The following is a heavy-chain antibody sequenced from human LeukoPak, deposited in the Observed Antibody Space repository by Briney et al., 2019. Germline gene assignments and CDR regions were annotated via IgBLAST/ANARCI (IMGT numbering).Heavy chain of an antibody. J-gene: IGHJ4*02. CDR1: GYSFTSYW. CDR2: IIPILGIA. Sequence: KISCKGSGYSFTSYWIGWVRQAPGQGLEWMGRIIPILGIANYAQKFQGRVTITADKSTSTAYMELSSLRSEDTAVYYCARGGGDYQAFGYWGQGTLVTVSS. V-gene: IGHV1-69*04. CDR3: ARGGGDYQAFGY. D-gene: IGHD4-17*01.